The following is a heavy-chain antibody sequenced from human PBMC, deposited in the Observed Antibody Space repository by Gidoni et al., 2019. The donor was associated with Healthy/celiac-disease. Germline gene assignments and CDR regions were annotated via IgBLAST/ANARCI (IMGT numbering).Heavy chain of an antibody. J-gene: IGHJ3*02. Sequence: EVQLVESGGGLVQPGGSLRLSCAASGFTFSSYWMSWVRQAPGKGLEWVDNIKQDGSEKYYVDSVKGRFTISRDNAKNSLYLQMNSLRAEDTAVYYCARGGAATPVAFDIWGQGTMVTVSS. V-gene: IGHV3-7*01. CDR2: IKQDGSEK. CDR1: GFTFSSYW. D-gene: IGHD2-15*01. CDR3: ARGGAATPVAFDI.